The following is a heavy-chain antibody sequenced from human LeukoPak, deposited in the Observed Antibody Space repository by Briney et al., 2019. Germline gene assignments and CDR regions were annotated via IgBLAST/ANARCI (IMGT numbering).Heavy chain of an antibody. J-gene: IGHJ4*02. CDR1: GYTSTGYY. Sequence: GASVKVSCKASGYTSTGYYMHWVRQAPGQGLEWMGWINPNSGGTNYAQKFQGRVTMTTDTSTSTAYMELRSLRSDDTAVYYCAREEYYGSGSYPHFDYWGQGTLVTVSS. CDR3: AREEYYGSGSYPHFDY. D-gene: IGHD3-10*01. CDR2: INPNSGGT. V-gene: IGHV1-2*02.